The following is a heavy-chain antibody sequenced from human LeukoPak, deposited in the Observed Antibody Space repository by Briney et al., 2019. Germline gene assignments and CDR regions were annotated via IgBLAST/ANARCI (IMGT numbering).Heavy chain of an antibody. CDR2: IYYSGST. CDR3: AREDRRDGYNTFDY. J-gene: IGHJ4*02. D-gene: IGHD5-24*01. CDR1: GGSISSGGYY. Sequence: SQTLSLTCTVSGGSISSGGYYWSWIRQHPGKGLEWIGYIYYSGSTCYNPSLKSRVTISVDTSKNQFSLKLSSVTAADTAVYYCAREDRRDGYNTFDYWGQGTLVTVSS. V-gene: IGHV4-31*03.